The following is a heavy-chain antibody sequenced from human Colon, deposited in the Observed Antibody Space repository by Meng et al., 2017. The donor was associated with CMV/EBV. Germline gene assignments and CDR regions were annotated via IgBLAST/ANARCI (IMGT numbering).Heavy chain of an antibody. J-gene: IGHJ5*02. CDR2: INHSGST. D-gene: IGHD1-26*01. CDR3: ASRLVGATTGFWFDP. Sequence: SETPSLTCAVYGGSFSGYYWSWIRQPPGKGLEWIGEINHSGSTNYNPSLKSRVTISVDTSKNQFSLKLSSVTAADTAVYYCASRLVGATTGFWFDPWGQGTLVTVSS. CDR1: GGSFSGYY. V-gene: IGHV4-34*01.